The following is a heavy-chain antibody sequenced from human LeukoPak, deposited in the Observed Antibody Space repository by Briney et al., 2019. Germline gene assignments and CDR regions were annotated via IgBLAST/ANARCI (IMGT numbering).Heavy chain of an antibody. Sequence: GGSLRLSRAASGLTFSSYWMSWVRQAPGKGLEWVANIKEDGSDKYYVDFVRGRFTISRDNAKNSLYLQMNSLRAEDTAVYYCARDVTAFDYWGQGTLVTVSS. D-gene: IGHD3-16*01. J-gene: IGHJ4*02. V-gene: IGHV3-7*05. CDR1: GLTFSSYW. CDR2: IKEDGSDK. CDR3: ARDVTAFDY.